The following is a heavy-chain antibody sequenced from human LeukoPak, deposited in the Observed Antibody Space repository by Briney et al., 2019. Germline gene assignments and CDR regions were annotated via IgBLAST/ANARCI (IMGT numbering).Heavy chain of an antibody. CDR2: LYHSDSI. Sequence: SETLSLTCAVSGYSISSGYYWIWIRQPPGKGLEWIGSLYHSDSIYYNPSLEGRVTMSVDTSKNQFSLKLSFVTAADTAVYYCARQHDSYHYYYVDVWGKGTTVTVS. J-gene: IGHJ6*03. V-gene: IGHV4-38-2*01. CDR3: ARQHDSYHYYYVDV. D-gene: IGHD6-13*01. CDR1: GYSISSGYY.